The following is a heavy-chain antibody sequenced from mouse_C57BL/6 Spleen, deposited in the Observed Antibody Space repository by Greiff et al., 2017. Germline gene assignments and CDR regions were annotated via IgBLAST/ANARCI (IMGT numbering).Heavy chain of an antibody. Sequence: QVQLQQSGAELVRPGASVKLSCKASGYTFTDYYINWVKQRPGQGLEWSARIYPGSGNTYYNEKFKGKATLTAEKSSSTAYLQLSSLTSEDSAVYFCARQGLYSHFDYWGQGTTLTVSS. V-gene: IGHV1-76*01. J-gene: IGHJ2*01. CDR2: IYPGSGNT. CDR3: ARQGLYSHFDY. CDR1: GYTFTDYY.